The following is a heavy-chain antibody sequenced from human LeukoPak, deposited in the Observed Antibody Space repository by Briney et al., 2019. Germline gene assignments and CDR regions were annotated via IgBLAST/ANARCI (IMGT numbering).Heavy chain of an antibody. CDR3: AKDYYDSSGNTGDAFDI. CDR2: IKQDGSEK. V-gene: IGHV3-7*03. D-gene: IGHD3-22*01. Sequence: GGSLRLSCAASGFTFSSYWMSWVRQAPGKGLEWVANIKQDGSEKYYVDSVKGRFTISRDNAKNSLYLQMNSLRAEDTAVYYCAKDYYDSSGNTGDAFDIWGQGTMVTVSS. J-gene: IGHJ3*02. CDR1: GFTFSSYW.